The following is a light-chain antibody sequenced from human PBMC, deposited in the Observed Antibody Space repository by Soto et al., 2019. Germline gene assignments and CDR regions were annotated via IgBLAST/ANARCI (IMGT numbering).Light chain of an antibody. CDR1: QFFSSTY. CDR2: GAS. CDR3: QQYGISPFT. Sequence: EIVMTQSPATLSVSPGDRPTRSCRASQFFSSTYLAWYQQRPGQAPRLLIYGASSRATGIPDRFSGGGSETDFTLTISRLESEDSAVYYCQQYGISPFTFGGGTKV. V-gene: IGKV3-20*01. J-gene: IGKJ4*01.